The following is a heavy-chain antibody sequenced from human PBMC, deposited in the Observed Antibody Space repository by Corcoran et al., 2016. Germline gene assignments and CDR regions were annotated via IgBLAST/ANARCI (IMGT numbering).Heavy chain of an antibody. V-gene: IGHV1-69*06. J-gene: IGHJ6*02. CDR3: AAYCSSTSCSLYYYYGMDV. D-gene: IGHD2-2*01. CDR2: IIPIFGTA. Sequence: QVQLVQSGAEVKKPGSSVKVSCKASGGTFSSYAISWVRQAPGQGLEWMGGIIPIFGTANYAQKFQGRVTITADKSTSTAYMERSRLRSDDTAVYYCAAYCSSTSCSLYYYYGMDVWGQGTTVTVSS. CDR1: GGTFSSYA.